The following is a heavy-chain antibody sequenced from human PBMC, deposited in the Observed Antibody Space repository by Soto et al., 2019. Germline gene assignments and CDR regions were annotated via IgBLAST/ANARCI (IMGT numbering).Heavy chain of an antibody. Sequence: PGGSLRLSCEASGFTFSSYWLTWVRQAPGKGLEWVANIKQDGTEKYYADSVKGRFTISRDNAKNSLYLQMNSLRGEDTAVYYCARDSKWLADYFFYYSMDVWGQGTTVTVS. CDR1: GFTFSSYW. V-gene: IGHV3-7*03. J-gene: IGHJ6*01. CDR2: IKQDGTEK. CDR3: ARDSKWLADYFFYYSMDV. D-gene: IGHD6-19*01.